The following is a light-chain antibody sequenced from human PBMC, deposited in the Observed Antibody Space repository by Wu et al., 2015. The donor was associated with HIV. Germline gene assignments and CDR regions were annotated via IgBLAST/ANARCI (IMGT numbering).Light chain of an antibody. CDR1: QGIGNY. CDR3: QKYHSAPWT. V-gene: IGKV1-27*01. CDR2: GAS. J-gene: IGKJ1*01. Sequence: DIQMTQSPSSLSASVGDSVTITCRASQGIGNYLAWYQQKPGKAPKLLIYGASTLHSGVPSRFSGSGSGTDFTLTISSLQPEDFATYYCQKYHSAPWTFGQGPRWTS.